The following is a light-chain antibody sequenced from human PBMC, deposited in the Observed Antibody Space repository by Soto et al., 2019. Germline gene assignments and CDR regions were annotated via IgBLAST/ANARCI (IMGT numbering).Light chain of an antibody. Sequence: EIVLTQSPGTLSLSPGERATLSCRASQSVTTNYFAWYQQKPGQAPRLLIYGASSRVTGIPDRFSGSGSGTAFALTISRLEPEDSAVYYCQQYGDSPVTFGGGTNVEIK. V-gene: IGKV3-20*01. J-gene: IGKJ4*01. CDR1: QSVTTNY. CDR2: GAS. CDR3: QQYGDSPVT.